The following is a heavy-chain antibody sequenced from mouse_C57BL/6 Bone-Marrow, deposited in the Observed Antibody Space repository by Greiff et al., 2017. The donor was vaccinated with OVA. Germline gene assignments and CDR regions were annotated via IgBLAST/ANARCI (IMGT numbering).Heavy chain of an antibody. CDR1: SYTFTSYW. J-gene: IGHJ3*01. CDR2: IYPGSGST. CDR3: ALKGLAWFAD. V-gene: IGHV1-55*01. Sequence: QVQLQQPGAELVKPGASVKMSCKASSYTFTSYWITWVKQRPGQGLEWIGDIYPGSGSTNYNEKFKSKATLTVDTSSSTAYMQLSSLTSEDAAVYYCALKGLAWFADWGQGTLVTVSA. D-gene: IGHD3-3*01.